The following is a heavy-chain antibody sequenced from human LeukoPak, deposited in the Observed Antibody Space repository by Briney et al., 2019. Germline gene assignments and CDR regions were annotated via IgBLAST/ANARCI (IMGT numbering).Heavy chain of an antibody. Sequence: KFQGRVTITRDTSATTAYMELSSLRSEDTAVYYCARALTIAAAGPTGYWGQGTLVTVSS. D-gene: IGHD6-13*01. CDR3: ARALTIAAAGPTGY. V-gene: IGHV1-3*01. J-gene: IGHJ4*02.